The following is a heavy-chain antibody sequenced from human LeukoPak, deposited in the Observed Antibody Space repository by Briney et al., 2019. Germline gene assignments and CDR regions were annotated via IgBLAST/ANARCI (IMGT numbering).Heavy chain of an antibody. CDR2: ISYDGSNK. CDR3: AKDYNSSWYAPNWFDP. V-gene: IGHV3-30*18. Sequence: PGRSLRLSCAASGFTFSSYGMHWVRQAPGKGLEWVAVISYDGSNKYYADSVKGRFTISRDNSKNTLYLQMNSLRAEDTAVYYCAKDYNSSWYAPNWFDPWGQGTLVTVSS. CDR1: GFTFSSYG. J-gene: IGHJ5*02. D-gene: IGHD6-13*01.